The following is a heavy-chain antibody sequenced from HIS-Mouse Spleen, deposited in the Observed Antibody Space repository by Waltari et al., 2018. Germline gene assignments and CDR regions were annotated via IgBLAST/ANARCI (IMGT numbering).Heavy chain of an antibody. D-gene: IGHD3-3*01. J-gene: IGHJ5*02. V-gene: IGHV4-31*03. CDR1: GGSISSGGSY. Sequence: QVQLQESGPGLVKPSQTLSLTCTVSGGSISSGGSYWSGFRQPPVKGLEWIGYIYYSGSTYYNPSLKSRVTISVDTSKNQFSLKLSSVTAADTAVYYCARSPYYDFWGGYSDNWFDPWGQGTLVTVSS. CDR2: IYYSGST. CDR3: ARSPYYDFWGGYSDNWFDP.